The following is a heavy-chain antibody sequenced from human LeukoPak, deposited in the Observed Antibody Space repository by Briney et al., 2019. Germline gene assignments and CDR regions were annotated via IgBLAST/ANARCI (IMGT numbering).Heavy chain of an antibody. J-gene: IGHJ6*03. CDR1: GFTFSSYG. CDR2: IRYDGSNK. CDR3: AKFPGKQLAYYMDV. Sequence: GGSLRLSCAASGFTFSSYGIHWVRQAPGKGLEWVTFIRYDGSNKYYADSVKGRFTISRDNSKNTLYLQMNSLRAEDTAVYYCAKFPGKQLAYYMDVWGKGTTVTVSS. D-gene: IGHD6-6*01. V-gene: IGHV3-30*02.